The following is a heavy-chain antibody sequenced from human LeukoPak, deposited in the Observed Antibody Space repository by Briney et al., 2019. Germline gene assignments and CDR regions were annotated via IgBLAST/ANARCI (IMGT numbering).Heavy chain of an antibody. V-gene: IGHV3-23*01. J-gene: IGHJ4*02. CDR2: ISGGGGST. CDR3: AKGGKWDVTPFDY. D-gene: IGHD1-26*01. Sequence: GGSLRLSCAASGFTLSSYVIHWVRQAPGKGLEWVSTISGGGGSTYYADSVKGRFTISRDNSKNTLYLQVNSLRAEDTAVYYCAKGGKWDVTPFDYWGQGTLVTVSS. CDR1: GFTLSSYV.